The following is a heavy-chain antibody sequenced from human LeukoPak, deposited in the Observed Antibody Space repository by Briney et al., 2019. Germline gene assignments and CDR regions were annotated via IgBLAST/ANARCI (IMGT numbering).Heavy chain of an antibody. V-gene: IGHV3-23*01. D-gene: IGHD5/OR15-5a*01. CDR1: AFTFSSYS. J-gene: IGHJ4*02. Sequence: PGGSLRLSCAASAFTFSSYSMNWVRQAPGKGLEWVSAISGSGGSTYDADLVKGRFTISRDNSKNTLYLQMNSLRAEDTAVYYCAKGNLRGPLPIIDYWGQGTLVTVSS. CDR3: AKGNLRGPLPIIDY. CDR2: ISGSGGST.